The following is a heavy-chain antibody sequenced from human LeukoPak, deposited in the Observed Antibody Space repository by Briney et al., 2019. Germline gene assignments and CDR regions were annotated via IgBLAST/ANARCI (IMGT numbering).Heavy chain of an antibody. CDR3: ARDITGDRFDNDY. Sequence: ASVKVSCKASGYTFTGYYMHWVRQAPGQGLEWMGWINPNSGGTNYAQKFQGRVTMTRDTSISTAYMELSRLRSDDTAVYYCARDITGDRFDNDYWGQGTLVTVSS. D-gene: IGHD3-16*02. V-gene: IGHV1-2*02. CDR1: GYTFTGYY. J-gene: IGHJ4*02. CDR2: INPNSGGT.